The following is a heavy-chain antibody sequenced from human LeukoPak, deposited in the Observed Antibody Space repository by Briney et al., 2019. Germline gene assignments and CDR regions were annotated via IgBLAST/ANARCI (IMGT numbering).Heavy chain of an antibody. Sequence: ASVKVSCKASGYTFTSYGISWVRQAPGQGLEWMGWISAYNGNTNYAQKLQGRVTMTTDTSTSTAYMELRSLRSDDTAVYYCARMEFGVVHRVHFDYWGQGTLVTVSS. CDR1: GYTFTSYG. V-gene: IGHV1-18*01. CDR2: ISAYNGNT. CDR3: ARMEFGVVHRVHFDY. J-gene: IGHJ4*02. D-gene: IGHD3-3*01.